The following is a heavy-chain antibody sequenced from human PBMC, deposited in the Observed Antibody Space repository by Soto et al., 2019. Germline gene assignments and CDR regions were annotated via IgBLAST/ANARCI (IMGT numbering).Heavy chain of an antibody. Sequence: QVQLQQSGSGLVKPSQTLSLTCAISGDSVSSSSAAWTWIRQSPSRGLEWLGRTYYRSKWYNQYALSVKSRITINPDTSKNQFSLQLNSVTPEDTAVYYCARWDHEHGKMDVWGRGTTVTLSS. CDR2: TYYRSKWYN. J-gene: IGHJ6*02. V-gene: IGHV6-1*01. CDR1: GDSVSSSSAA. CDR3: ARWDHEHGKMDV. D-gene: IGHD1-26*01.